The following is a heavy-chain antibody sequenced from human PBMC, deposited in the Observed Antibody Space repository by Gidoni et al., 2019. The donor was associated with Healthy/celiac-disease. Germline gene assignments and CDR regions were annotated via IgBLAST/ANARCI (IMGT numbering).Heavy chain of an antibody. D-gene: IGHD6-19*01. CDR2: ISGSGGST. J-gene: IGHJ4*02. Sequence: EVQLVASGGGLVQPGGSLRLSCAASGFTFSSYPMSWVRQAPGKGLEWVSAISGSGGSTYYADSVKGRFTISRDNSKNTLYLQMNSLRAEDTAVYYCAKDVLSSGWYGSGWFGYWGQGTLVTVSS. CDR3: AKDVLSSGWYGSGWFGY. CDR1: GFTFSSYP. V-gene: IGHV3-23*04.